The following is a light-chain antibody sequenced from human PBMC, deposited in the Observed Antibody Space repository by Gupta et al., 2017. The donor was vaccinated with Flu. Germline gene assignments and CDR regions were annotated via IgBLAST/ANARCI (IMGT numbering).Light chain of an antibody. CDR1: STNIGNNN. Sequence: QSVLRQPPSASAAPGPKVTIPCSGRSTNIGNNNVSWYQQLPGTAPKLLIYDNNKRPSGIPDRFSGSKSGTSATLGITGLQTGDEADYYCGTWDSSLSAVVFGGGTKLTVL. J-gene: IGLJ2*01. CDR2: DNN. CDR3: GTWDSSLSAVV. V-gene: IGLV1-51*01.